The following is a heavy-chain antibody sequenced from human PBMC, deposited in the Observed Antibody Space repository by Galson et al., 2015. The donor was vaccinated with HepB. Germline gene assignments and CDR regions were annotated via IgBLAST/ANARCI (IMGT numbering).Heavy chain of an antibody. CDR1: GFTFSGYP. CDR2: ISSSSSTI. J-gene: IGHJ4*02. Sequence: SLRLSCAASGFTFSGYPINWVRQAPGKGLEWISYISSSSSTIYYADSVKGRFTISRDDAKNSLYLHMNSLRDEDTAIYYCAVYGSGSYPHFGYWGQGTLVTVSS. V-gene: IGHV3-48*02. CDR3: AVYGSGSYPHFGY. D-gene: IGHD3-10*01.